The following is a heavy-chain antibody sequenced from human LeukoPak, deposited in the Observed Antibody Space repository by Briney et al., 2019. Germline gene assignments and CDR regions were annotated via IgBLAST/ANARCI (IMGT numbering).Heavy chain of an antibody. CDR3: SRESGAFSPFGY. J-gene: IGHJ4*02. D-gene: IGHD1-26*01. CDR2: ISLSGRT. Sequence: SGTLSLTCGVSGGSISRTNWWSWVRQAPGQGLEWIGEISLSGRTNYNPSLQSRVTMSLDESKNQLSLDLASVTAADTAVYYCSRESGAFSPFGYWGQGTPVTVHS. V-gene: IGHV4-4*02. CDR1: GGSISRTNW.